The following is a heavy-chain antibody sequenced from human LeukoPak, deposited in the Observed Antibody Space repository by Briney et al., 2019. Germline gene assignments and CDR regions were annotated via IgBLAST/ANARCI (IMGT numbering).Heavy chain of an antibody. J-gene: IGHJ5*02. Sequence: SETLSLTCTVSGGSINSGSYYWSWIRQPAGKGLEWIGRIYTSGSTNYNPSLKSRVTISVDKSKNQFSLKLSSVTAADTAVYYCARDQLGILTGYSAWGQGTLVTVSS. CDR2: IYTSGST. D-gene: IGHD3-9*01. CDR3: ARDQLGILTGYSA. V-gene: IGHV4-61*02. CDR1: GGSINSGSYY.